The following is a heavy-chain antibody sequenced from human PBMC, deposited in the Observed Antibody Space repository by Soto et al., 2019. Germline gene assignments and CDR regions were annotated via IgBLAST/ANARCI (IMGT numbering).Heavy chain of an antibody. CDR1: GVSVTSGGNS. J-gene: IGHJ4*02. D-gene: IGHD3-16*01. CDR3: ARSYAGNGKNRDFDQ. V-gene: IGHV4-30-2*01. Sequence: PSETLSLTCTVSGVSVTSGGNSWTWIRRPPGKGLEWIGYIYHSGTTYYNPSLKSRVSISIDRSRNQFSLNLNSVTAADTAVYFCARSYAGNGKNRDFDQWGQGTRVTVSS. CDR2: IYHSGTT.